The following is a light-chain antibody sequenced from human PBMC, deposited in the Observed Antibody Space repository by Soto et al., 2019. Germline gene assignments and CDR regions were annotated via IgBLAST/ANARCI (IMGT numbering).Light chain of an antibody. J-gene: IGKJ2*01. CDR2: GAS. Sequence: EVVLTQSPGTLSLSPGERATLSCRASQSVSSNFLAWYQQKPGQAPRLLIYGASSRATGIPDRFSGSGSGTLFTLTISRLEPEDFAVYYCQHYGNSPLYTFGQGTKLEIK. V-gene: IGKV3-20*01. CDR3: QHYGNSPLYT. CDR1: QSVSSNF.